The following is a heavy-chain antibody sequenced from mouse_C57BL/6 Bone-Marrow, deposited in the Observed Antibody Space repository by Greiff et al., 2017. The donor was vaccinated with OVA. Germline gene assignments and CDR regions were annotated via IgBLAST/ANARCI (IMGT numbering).Heavy chain of an antibody. V-gene: IGHV1-15*01. CDR1: GYTFTDYE. CDR2: IDPETGGT. CDR3: TKIYYGYDEGYYYAMDY. J-gene: IGHJ4*01. Sequence: QVQLQQSGAELVRPGASVTLSCKASGYTFTDYEMHWVKQTPVHGLEWIGAIDPETGGTAYNQKFKGKAILTADKSSSTAYMELRSLTSEDSAVYYGTKIYYGYDEGYYYAMDYWGQGTSVTVSS. D-gene: IGHD2-2*01.